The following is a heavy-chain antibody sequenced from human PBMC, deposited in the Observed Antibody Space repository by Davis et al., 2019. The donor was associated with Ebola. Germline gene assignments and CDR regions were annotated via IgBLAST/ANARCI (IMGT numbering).Heavy chain of an antibody. CDR3: AIIEGGRPVDY. CDR1: GFTVSSNY. CDR2: IYSGGST. D-gene: IGHD3-16*02. Sequence: PGGSLRLSCAASGFTVSSNYMSWVRQAPGKGLEWVSVIYSGGSTYYADSVKGRFTISRDNAKNSLYLQMNSLRDEDTAVYYCAIIEGGRPVDYWGQGTLVTVSS. J-gene: IGHJ4*02. V-gene: IGHV3-53*01.